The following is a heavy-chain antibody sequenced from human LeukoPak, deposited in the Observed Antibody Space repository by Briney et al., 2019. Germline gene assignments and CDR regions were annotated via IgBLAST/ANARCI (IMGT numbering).Heavy chain of an antibody. J-gene: IGHJ4*02. CDR3: ARHEEEDGYNAKTIDY. V-gene: IGHV4-39*01. CDR1: GGSISSSSNY. CDR2: VYSTGSTT. D-gene: IGHD5-24*01. Sequence: SETLSLTCTVSGGSISSSSNYWGWVRQPPGKGLEWIGTVYSTGSTTYSNPSLKSRVTISVDTSKNQFSLKLSSVTAADTAVYYCARHEEEDGYNAKTIDYWGQGTLVTLSS.